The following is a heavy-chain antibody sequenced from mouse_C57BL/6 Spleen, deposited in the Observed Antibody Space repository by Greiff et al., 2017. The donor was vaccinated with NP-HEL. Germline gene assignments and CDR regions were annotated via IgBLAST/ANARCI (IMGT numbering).Heavy chain of an antibody. V-gene: IGHV5-17*01. CDR3: ARKDYGSSPFAY. D-gene: IGHD1-1*01. CDR1: VFTFSDYG. Sequence: EVHLVESGGGLVKPGGSLKLSCAASVFTFSDYGMHWVRQAPEKGLEWVAYISSGSSTIYYADTVKGRFTISRDNAKNTLFLQMTSLRSEDTAMYYCARKDYGSSPFAYWGQGTLVTVSA. J-gene: IGHJ3*01. CDR2: ISSGSSTI.